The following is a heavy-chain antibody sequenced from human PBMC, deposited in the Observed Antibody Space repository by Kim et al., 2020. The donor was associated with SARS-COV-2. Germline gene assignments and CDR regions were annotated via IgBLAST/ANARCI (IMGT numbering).Heavy chain of an antibody. J-gene: IGHJ6*01. V-gene: IGHV1-69*13. CDR3: AKGVVFIPAALKYSYYALD. Sequence: SVKVSCTASGGSFRNYGISWVRQAPGRGLEWMGGIIPVSAIVNYAQRFRGRVAITADAAASTVYMELSSLRSDDTAVYFCAKGVVFIPAALKYSYYALD. D-gene: IGHD2-2*01. CDR2: IIPVSAIV. CDR1: GGSFRNYG.